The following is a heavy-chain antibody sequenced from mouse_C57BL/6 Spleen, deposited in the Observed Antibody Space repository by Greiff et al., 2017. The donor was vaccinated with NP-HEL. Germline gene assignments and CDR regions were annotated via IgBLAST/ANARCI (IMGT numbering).Heavy chain of an antibody. D-gene: IGHD1-1*01. CDR3: ARGTYYYGSSYGDY. CDR2: IDPSDSYT. V-gene: IGHV1-69*01. Sequence: VQLQQPGAELVMPGASVKLSCKASGYTFTSYWMHWVKQRPGQGLEWIGEIDPSDSYTNYNQKFKGKSTLTVDKSSSTAYMQLSSLTSEDSAVYYCARGTYYYGSSYGDYWGHGTTLTVSS. J-gene: IGHJ2*01. CDR1: GYTFTSYW.